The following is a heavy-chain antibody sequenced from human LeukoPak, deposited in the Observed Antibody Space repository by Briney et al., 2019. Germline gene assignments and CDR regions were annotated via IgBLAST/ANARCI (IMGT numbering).Heavy chain of an antibody. J-gene: IGHJ4*02. CDR3: ARSYGSGWYFFYF. D-gene: IGHD6-19*01. CDR1: GFTFSSYW. CDR2: IKQEGREK. Sequence: PGGSLRLSCAASGFTFSSYWMSWVRQAPGKGLEWVANIKQEGREKYYVVSVKGRFTISRDNAKNSLYLQMTSLRAEDTAVYYCARSYGSGWYFFYFGVQGTLVTVSS. V-gene: IGHV3-7*01.